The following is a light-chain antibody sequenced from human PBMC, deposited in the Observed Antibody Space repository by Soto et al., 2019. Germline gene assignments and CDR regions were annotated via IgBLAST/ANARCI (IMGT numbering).Light chain of an antibody. CDR3: QQYGSSPQP. Sequence: EIVLTQSPGTLSLSPGERATLSCRASQSVSTSCLAWYQQKPGQAPRLPIYGAASRATAIPDRFSGSGSGTDFTLSISRLEAEEFAVYYCQQYGSSPQPFGQGTKVEIK. CDR1: QSVSTSC. CDR2: GAA. J-gene: IGKJ1*01. V-gene: IGKV3-20*01.